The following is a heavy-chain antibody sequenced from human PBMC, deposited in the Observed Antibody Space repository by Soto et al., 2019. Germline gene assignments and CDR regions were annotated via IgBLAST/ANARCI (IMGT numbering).Heavy chain of an antibody. D-gene: IGHD1-26*01. V-gene: IGHV1-8*01. J-gene: IGHJ4*02. CDR1: GYTFTSYD. Sequence: ASVKVSCKASGYTFTSYDINWVRQATGQGLEWMGWMNPNSGNTGYAQKFQGRVTMTRNTSISTAYMELSSLRSEDTAVYYCAKTAVGAKELFAYWGQGTLVTVSS. CDR2: MNPNSGNT. CDR3: AKTAVGAKELFAY.